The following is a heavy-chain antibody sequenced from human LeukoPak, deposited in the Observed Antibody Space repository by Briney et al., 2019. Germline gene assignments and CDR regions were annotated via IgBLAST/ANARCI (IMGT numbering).Heavy chain of an antibody. CDR2: IYYSGST. V-gene: IGHV4-39*01. D-gene: IGHD3-22*01. Sequence: PSETLSLPCTVSGGSISSSSYYWGWIRQPPAKGLEWIGSIYYSGSTYYNPSLKSRVTISVDTSKNQFSLKLSSVTAADTAVYYCARSMIVVVIADYWGQGTLVTVSS. CDR1: GGSISSSSYY. J-gene: IGHJ4*02. CDR3: ARSMIVVVIADY.